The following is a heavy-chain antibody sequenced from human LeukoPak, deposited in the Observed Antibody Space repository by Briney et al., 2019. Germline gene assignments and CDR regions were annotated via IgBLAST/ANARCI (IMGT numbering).Heavy chain of an antibody. D-gene: IGHD6-13*01. Sequence: GGSLRLSCAASGFTFSSYGMHWVRQAPGKGLEWVAVISYDGSNRYYADSVKGRFTISRDTSKNTLYLQMNSLRAEDTAVYYCARMYSSSRTIVGWGQGTLVTVSS. CDR2: ISYDGSNR. J-gene: IGHJ4*02. CDR1: GFTFSSYG. CDR3: ARMYSSSRTIVG. V-gene: IGHV3-30*03.